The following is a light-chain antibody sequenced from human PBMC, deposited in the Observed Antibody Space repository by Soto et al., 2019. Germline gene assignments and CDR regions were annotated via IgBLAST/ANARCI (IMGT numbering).Light chain of an antibody. Sequence: QSVLTQPPSASGTPGQRVTISCSGSSSNIGSNYVYWYQQLPGTAPKLLIYSNNQRPSGVPDRFSGSKSGTSASLAISGLRSEDEADYYCAAWDDSLSAYVFGGGTKLTVL. J-gene: IGLJ3*02. CDR2: SNN. CDR3: AAWDDSLSAYV. CDR1: SSNIGSNY. V-gene: IGLV1-47*02.